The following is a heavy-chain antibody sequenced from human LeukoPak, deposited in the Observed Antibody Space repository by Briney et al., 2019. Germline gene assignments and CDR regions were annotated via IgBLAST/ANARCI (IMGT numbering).Heavy chain of an antibody. V-gene: IGHV3-9*01. Sequence: GGSLRLSCAASGFTFDDYAMHWVRQAPGKGLEWVSGISWNSGSIGYADSVKGRFTISRDNAKNSLYLQMNSLRAEDTALYYCAKDIGKGSGWYYFDYWGQGTLVTVSS. CDR1: GFTFDDYA. CDR2: ISWNSGSI. J-gene: IGHJ4*02. D-gene: IGHD6-19*01. CDR3: AKDIGKGSGWYYFDY.